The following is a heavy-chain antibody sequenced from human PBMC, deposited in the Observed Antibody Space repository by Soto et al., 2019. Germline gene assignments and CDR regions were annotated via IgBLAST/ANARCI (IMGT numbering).Heavy chain of an antibody. D-gene: IGHD3-22*01. CDR1: GGSISSNSYY. Sequence: SETLSLTCTVSGGSISSNSYYWGWIRQPPGKGLEWIGSIYYSGNTYYNPSLKSRVTISVDTSKNQFSVNLSSVTAADTAVYYCARQRGGYYDSSSNLYNFDYWGQGTLVTVSS. CDR3: ARQRGGYYDSSSNLYNFDY. CDR2: IYYSGNT. J-gene: IGHJ4*02. V-gene: IGHV4-39*01.